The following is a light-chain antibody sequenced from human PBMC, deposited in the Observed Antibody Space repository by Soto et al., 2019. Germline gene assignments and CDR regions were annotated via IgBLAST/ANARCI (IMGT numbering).Light chain of an antibody. J-gene: IGKJ1*01. CDR3: QQYNSYPVT. V-gene: IGKV1-5*03. CDR1: QSISSW. Sequence: DIQMTQSPSTLSASVGDRVTITCRASQSISSWLAWYQQKPGKAPNLPIYKASSLESGVPSRFSGSGSGTEFTLTISSLQPDDFATYYCQQYNSYPVTFGQGTKLEIK. CDR2: KAS.